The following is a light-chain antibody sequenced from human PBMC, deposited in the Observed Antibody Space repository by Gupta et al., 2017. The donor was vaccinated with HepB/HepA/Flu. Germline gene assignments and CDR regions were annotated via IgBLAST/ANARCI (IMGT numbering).Light chain of an antibody. CDR2: AAS. V-gene: IGKV1-39*01. CDR3: LQSYNTPWT. Sequence: DIQMTQSPSSLSASVGDRVTITCRASQSISSYLNWYQQKPGKAPKLLIHAASSLQSAVPSRFSGSGSGTDFTLTISRLQPEDFATYYCLQSYNTPWTFGQGTTVEIK. J-gene: IGKJ1*01. CDR1: QSISSY.